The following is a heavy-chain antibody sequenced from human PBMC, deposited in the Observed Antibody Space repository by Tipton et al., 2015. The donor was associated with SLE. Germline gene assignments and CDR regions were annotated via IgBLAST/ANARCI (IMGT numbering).Heavy chain of an antibody. CDR3: ARAEYHNTPFFDY. D-gene: IGHD6-6*01. Sequence: TLSLTCTVSGGSISNYYWSWIRQPPGKGLEWIGYIYYSGRASYSPPLRSRVTMSVDGSKNQFSLKLNSVTAADTAVYFCARAEYHNTPFFDYWGQGIQVAVSS. CDR2: IYYSGRA. V-gene: IGHV4-59*12. J-gene: IGHJ4*02. CDR1: GGSISNYY.